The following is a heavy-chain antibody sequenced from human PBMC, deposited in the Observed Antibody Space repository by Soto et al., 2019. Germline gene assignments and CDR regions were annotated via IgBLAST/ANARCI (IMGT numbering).Heavy chain of an antibody. CDR1: GYTLTELS. CDR3: ATEQTRITIFGVVKHDAFDI. D-gene: IGHD3-3*01. J-gene: IGHJ3*02. CDR2: FDPEDGET. Sequence: ASVKVSCKVSGYTLTELSMHWVRQAPGKGLEWMGGFDPEDGETIYAQKFQGRVTMTEDTSTDTAYMELSSLRSEDTAVYYCATEQTRITIFGVVKHDAFDIWGQGTMVTVSS. V-gene: IGHV1-24*01.